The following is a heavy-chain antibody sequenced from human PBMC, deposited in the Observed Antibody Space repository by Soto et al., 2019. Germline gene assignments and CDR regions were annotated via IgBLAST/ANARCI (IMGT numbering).Heavy chain of an antibody. Sequence: EVRLVESGGGVVQPGGSLRLSCAASGFIVSSTYINWVRQAPGKGLEWVSVISNGGDTHYADSVKGRFSLSRDISNNILPPQMTSLSAEDTAVYSCARVPQYWRGGSCSITGDAYDIWGQGTMVTVSS. V-gene: IGHV3-66*01. CDR3: ARVPQYWRGGSCSITGDAYDI. CDR2: ISNGGDT. CDR1: GFIVSSTY. D-gene: IGHD2-15*01. J-gene: IGHJ3*02.